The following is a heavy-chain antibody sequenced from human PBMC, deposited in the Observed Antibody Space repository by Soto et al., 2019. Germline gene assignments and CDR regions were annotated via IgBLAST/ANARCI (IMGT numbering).Heavy chain of an antibody. J-gene: IGHJ6*03. CDR3: AKGSAMTTVTDYYYYMDV. D-gene: IGHD4-4*01. V-gene: IGHV3-23*01. Sequence: GGSLRLSCAASGFTFSSYAMSWVRQAPGKGLEWVSAISGSGGSTYYADSVKGRFTISRDNSKNTLYLQMNSLRAEDTAVYYCAKGSAMTTVTDYYYYMDVWGKGTTVTVSS. CDR1: GFTFSSYA. CDR2: ISGSGGST.